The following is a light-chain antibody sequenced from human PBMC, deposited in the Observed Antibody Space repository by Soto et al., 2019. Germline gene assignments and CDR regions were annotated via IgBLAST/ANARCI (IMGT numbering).Light chain of an antibody. J-gene: IGKJ4*01. Sequence: AIQMTQSPSSLSASVGDRVTITCRASQGIGNDLGWYQQRPGRAPKLLIFTASSLQNGVPPRFSGSGSGTDFTLTISSLQPEDFATYYCLQDYNYPLTFGGGTKVEIK. CDR3: LQDYNYPLT. V-gene: IGKV1-6*01. CDR2: TAS. CDR1: QGIGND.